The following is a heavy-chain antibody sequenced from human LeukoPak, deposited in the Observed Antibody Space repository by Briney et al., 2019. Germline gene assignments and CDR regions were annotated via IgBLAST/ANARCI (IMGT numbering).Heavy chain of an antibody. Sequence: GGSLRLSCAASGFTFSSYSMNWVRQAPGKGLEWVSYISSSSSTIYYADSVKGRFTISRDNAKNSLYLQMNSLRAEDTAVYYCARALASLYMDVWGKGPRVTVSS. CDR1: GFTFSSYS. V-gene: IGHV3-48*01. J-gene: IGHJ6*03. CDR3: ARALASLYMDV. CDR2: ISSSSSTI.